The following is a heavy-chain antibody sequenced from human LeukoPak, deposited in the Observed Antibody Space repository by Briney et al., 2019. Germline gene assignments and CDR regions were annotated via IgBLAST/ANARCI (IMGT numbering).Heavy chain of an antibody. Sequence: GGSLRLSCAASGFTFSGCAMSWVRQAPGKGLEWVSAISGGGSTYYADPVKGRFTISRDNSKNTLYLQMNSLRAEDTAVYYCAKGKFNYYYYYMDVWGKGTTVTVSS. CDR2: ISGGGST. CDR3: AKGKFNYYYYYMDV. V-gene: IGHV3-23*01. J-gene: IGHJ6*03. CDR1: GFTFSGCA.